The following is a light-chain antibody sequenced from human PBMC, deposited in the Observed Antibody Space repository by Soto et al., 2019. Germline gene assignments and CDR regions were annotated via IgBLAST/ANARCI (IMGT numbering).Light chain of an antibody. Sequence: DIQMTQSPTSLSASVGDRVTITCRASQDIRNFVAWYQQKPGNAPKLLLYAASTLQSGVPSRFSGSGSGTDFTLTINSLQPEDVATYSCQKYSSVPVFGPGTKVEIK. CDR1: QDIRNF. J-gene: IGKJ3*01. CDR2: AAS. CDR3: QKYSSVPV. V-gene: IGKV1-27*01.